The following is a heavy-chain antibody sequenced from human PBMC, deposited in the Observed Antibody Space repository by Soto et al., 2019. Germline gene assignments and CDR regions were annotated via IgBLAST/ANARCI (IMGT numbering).Heavy chain of an antibody. CDR2: ISSSSSTI. J-gene: IGHJ4*02. V-gene: IGHV3-48*02. CDR1: GFTFSSYS. D-gene: IGHD6-19*01. Sequence: GGSLRLSCAASGFTFSSYSMNWVRQAPGKGLEWVSYISSSSSTIYYADSVKGRFTISRDNAKNSLYLQMNSLRDGDTAVYYCARDRAVAGTVFDYWGQGTLVTVSS. CDR3: ARDRAVAGTVFDY.